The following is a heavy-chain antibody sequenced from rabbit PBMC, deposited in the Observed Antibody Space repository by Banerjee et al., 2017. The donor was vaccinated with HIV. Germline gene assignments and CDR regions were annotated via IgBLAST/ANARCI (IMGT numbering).Heavy chain of an antibody. V-gene: IGHV1S45*01. Sequence: QQQLEESGGGLVKPGGTLTLTCKASGIDFSSYYYMCWVRQAPGKGLEWIGCISIGDGSTYYASWVNGRFTISKTSSTTVTLQMTSLTAADTATYFCARDWGLWGPGTLVTVS. D-gene: IGHD3-1*01. CDR2: ISIGDGST. CDR1: GIDFSSYYY. CDR3: ARDWGL. J-gene: IGHJ6*01.